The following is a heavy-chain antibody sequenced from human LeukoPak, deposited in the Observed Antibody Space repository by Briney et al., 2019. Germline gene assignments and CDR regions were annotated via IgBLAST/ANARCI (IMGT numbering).Heavy chain of an antibody. V-gene: IGHV3-33*01. Sequence: GGSLRLSCAASGFTFSNYGIHWVRQAPGKGLEWVSVIWSHGRSEYYADSVKGRFPLSRDNSKNTVSLQMNSLRAEDTAVYYCARDIDTSSHYGWFDPWGQGTLVIVSS. CDR2: IWSHGRSE. CDR3: ARDIDTSSHYGWFDP. D-gene: IGHD3-22*01. CDR1: GFTFSNYG. J-gene: IGHJ5*02.